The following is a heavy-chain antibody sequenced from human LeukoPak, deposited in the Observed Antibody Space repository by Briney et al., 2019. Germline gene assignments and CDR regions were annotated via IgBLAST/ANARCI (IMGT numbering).Heavy chain of an antibody. J-gene: IGHJ4*02. V-gene: IGHV4-38-2*02. CDR2: IHHSGST. CDR3: ARDPRFSPFDN. CDR1: GYSISSGFY. Sequence: PSETLSLTCTVSGYSISSGFYWGWIRQPPEKGVEWIGSIHHSGSTYYKSSLKSRFTISVDTSKKQFSLKLSSVTAADTAVYYCARDPRFSPFDNWGQGTLVTVSS.